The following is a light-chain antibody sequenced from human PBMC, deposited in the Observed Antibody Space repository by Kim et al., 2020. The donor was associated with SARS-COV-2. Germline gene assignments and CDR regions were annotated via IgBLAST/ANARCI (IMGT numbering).Light chain of an antibody. CDR2: AAS. CDR3: QKYNSAPWT. CDR1: QGISND. J-gene: IGKJ1*01. V-gene: IGKV1-27*01. Sequence: ASVGDRVTITCRASQGISNDLAWYQQKPGKAPKLLIYAASALQSGVPSRFSGSGSGTDFTLTITRLQPEDVATYYCQKYNSAPWTFGQGTKVDIK.